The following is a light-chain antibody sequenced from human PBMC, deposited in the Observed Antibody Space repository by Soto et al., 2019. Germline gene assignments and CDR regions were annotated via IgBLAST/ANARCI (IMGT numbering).Light chain of an antibody. CDR1: QSVSSN. CDR3: QQYNNWPFT. V-gene: IGKV3-15*01. Sequence: EIVMTQSPATLSVSPGQRATLSCRASQSVSSNLAWYQQKPCQAPRLLIYGASTRATGIPARFSGSGSGTDFTLTISSLQSEDFAVYYCQQYNNWPFTYGPGTKVDI. J-gene: IGKJ3*01. CDR2: GAS.